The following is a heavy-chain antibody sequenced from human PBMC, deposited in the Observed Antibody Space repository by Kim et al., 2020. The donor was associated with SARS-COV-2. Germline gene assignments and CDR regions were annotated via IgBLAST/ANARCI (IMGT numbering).Heavy chain of an antibody. D-gene: IGHD1-7*01. CDR3: ASGVYNWNYRFRQQHWFDP. CDR1: GGSISSGGYY. J-gene: IGHJ5*02. Sequence: SETLSLTCTVSGGSISSGGYYWSWIRQHPGKGLEWIGYIYYSGSTYSNPSLKSRVTISVDTSKNQFSLKLSSVTAADTAAYYCASGVYNWNYRFRQQHWFDPWGQGTLVTVSS. CDR2: IYYSGST. V-gene: IGHV4-31*03.